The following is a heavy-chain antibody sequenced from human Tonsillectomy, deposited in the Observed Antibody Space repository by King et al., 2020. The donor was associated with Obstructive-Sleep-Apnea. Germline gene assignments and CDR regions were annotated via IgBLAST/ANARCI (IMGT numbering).Heavy chain of an antibody. J-gene: IGHJ4*02. V-gene: IGHV4-59*01. CDR2: IYYSGAT. CDR1: GGSISSYY. CDR3: ARDRLGLPIDY. D-gene: IGHD3-22*01. Sequence: QLQESGPGLVKPSETLSLTCTVSGGSISSYYWSWIRQPPGKGLEWTGYIYYSGATNYNPSLKSRVTISVDTSKNQFSLKLSSVTAADTAVYYCARDRLGLPIDYWGQGTLVTVSS.